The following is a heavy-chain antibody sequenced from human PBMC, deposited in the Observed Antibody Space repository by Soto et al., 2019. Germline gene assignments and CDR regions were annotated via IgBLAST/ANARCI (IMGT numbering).Heavy chain of an antibody. CDR3: TTDGEGGPAH. J-gene: IGHJ4*02. D-gene: IGHD2-15*01. CDR1: GFSFSNTW. Sequence: EVQLVESGGGLVQPGGSLRLSCAASGFSFSNTWMRWVRQAPGRLEWVGRIERNTEGGTSDYAVPVKDRFTISRDDSKDMLYLQMNSLKTEDTAVYYCTTDGEGGPAHWGQGTLVVVSS. CDR2: IERNTEGGTS. V-gene: IGHV3-15*04.